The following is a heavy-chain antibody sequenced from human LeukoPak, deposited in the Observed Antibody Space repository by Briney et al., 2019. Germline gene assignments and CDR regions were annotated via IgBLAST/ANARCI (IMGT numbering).Heavy chain of an antibody. J-gene: IGHJ4*02. D-gene: IGHD6-13*01. CDR2: INSDGSTT. V-gene: IGHV3-74*01. CDR1: GFTFSSYW. CDR3: ARAQSREQQLPFDY. Sequence: GGSLRLSCAASGFTFSSYWMHWVRQAPGKGLVWVSRINSDGSTTTYADSVKGRFTISRDNAKNTLYLQMNSLRDEDTAVYYCARAQSREQQLPFDYWGQGTLVAVSS.